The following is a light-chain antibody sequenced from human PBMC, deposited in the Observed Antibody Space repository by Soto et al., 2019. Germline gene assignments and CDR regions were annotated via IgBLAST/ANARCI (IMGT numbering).Light chain of an antibody. Sequence: QSVLTQPPSVSGAPGQRVTISCTGTSSNIGAGYDVHWYQQVPGTSPKLLIFVNSNRPSGVPDRFSGSKSGTSASLAITGLQAEDEADYYCSSYAGSSNVFGTGTKVTVL. V-gene: IGLV1-40*01. CDR1: SSNIGAGYD. CDR3: SSYAGSSNV. J-gene: IGLJ1*01. CDR2: VNS.